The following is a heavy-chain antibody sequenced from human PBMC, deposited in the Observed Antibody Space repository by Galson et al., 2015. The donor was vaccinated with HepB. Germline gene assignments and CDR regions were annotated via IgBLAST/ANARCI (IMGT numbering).Heavy chain of an antibody. V-gene: IGHV3-48*01. J-gene: IGHJ4*02. Sequence: SLRLSCAASGFTFSSYSMNWVRQAPGKGLEWVSYISSSSSTIYYADSVKGRFTISRDNAKNSLCLQMNSLRAEDTAVYYCARSPKGLLLRYFDYWGQGTLVTVSS. CDR1: GFTFSSYS. CDR2: ISSSSSTI. D-gene: IGHD2-21*02. CDR3: ARSPKGLLLRYFDY.